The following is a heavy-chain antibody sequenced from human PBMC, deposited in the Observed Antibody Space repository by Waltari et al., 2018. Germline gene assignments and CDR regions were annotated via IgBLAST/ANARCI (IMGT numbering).Heavy chain of an antibody. D-gene: IGHD3-3*01. Sequence: QVQLVQSGAEVKKPGASVKVSCKASGYTFTGYYMHWVRQAPGQGLEWMGRINPNSGGTNYAQKFQGRVTMTRDPSIRTAYMELSRLRSDDTAVYYCASIGITIFGVVTPRGESWFDPWGQGTLVTVSS. CDR3: ASIGITIFGVVTPRGESWFDP. J-gene: IGHJ5*02. CDR2: INPNSGGT. CDR1: GYTFTGYY. V-gene: IGHV1-2*06.